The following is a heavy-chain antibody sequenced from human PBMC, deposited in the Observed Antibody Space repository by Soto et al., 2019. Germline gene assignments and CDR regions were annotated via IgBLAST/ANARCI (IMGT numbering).Heavy chain of an antibody. CDR3: TRVGCSSTSCYYIIDY. CDR1: GFTFGDYA. J-gene: IGHJ4*02. Sequence: GGSLRLSCTASGFTFGDYAMSWVRQAPGKGLEWVGFIRSKAYGGTTEYAASVKGRFTISRDESKSIAYLQMNSLKTEDQAVYYCTRVGCSSTSCYYIIDYWGQGTLVTVSS. D-gene: IGHD2-2*01. CDR2: IRSKAYGGTT. V-gene: IGHV3-49*04.